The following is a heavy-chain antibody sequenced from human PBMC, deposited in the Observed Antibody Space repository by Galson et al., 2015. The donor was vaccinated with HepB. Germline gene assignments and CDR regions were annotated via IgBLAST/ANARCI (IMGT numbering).Heavy chain of an antibody. J-gene: IGHJ4*02. V-gene: IGHV3-48*02. Sequence: SLRLPCAASGFTFSSYSMNWVRQAPGKGLEWVSYISSSSSTKYYADSVKGRFTISRDNGKNSLYLQMNSLRDEDTAVYYCARDPAYCGGDCYIDYWGQGTLVTVSS. CDR1: GFTFSSYS. CDR2: ISSSSSTK. D-gene: IGHD2-21*02. CDR3: ARDPAYCGGDCYIDY.